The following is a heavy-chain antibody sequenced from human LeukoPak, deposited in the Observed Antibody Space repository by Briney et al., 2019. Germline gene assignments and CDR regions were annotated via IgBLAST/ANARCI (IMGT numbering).Heavy chain of an antibody. J-gene: IGHJ4*02. Sequence: GGYLRLSCAASGFTFSSYSMNWVRQASGKGLEWVSTTSGSGGSTYYADSVKGRFTISRDSSKNTLYLQMNSLRAEDTAVYYCAAGRSGYDQFDYWGQGTLVTVSS. D-gene: IGHD5-12*01. CDR2: TSGSGGST. V-gene: IGHV3-23*01. CDR1: GFTFSSYS. CDR3: AAGRSGYDQFDY.